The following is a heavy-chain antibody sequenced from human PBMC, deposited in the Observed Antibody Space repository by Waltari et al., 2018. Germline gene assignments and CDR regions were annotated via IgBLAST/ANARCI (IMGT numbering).Heavy chain of an antibody. CDR3: ASIPSSWSSFDY. J-gene: IGHJ4*02. V-gene: IGHV1-2*06. Sequence: QVQLVQSGAEVKKPGASVKVSCKASGYTFTGYYMHWVRQAPGQGLEWMGRINHNSGGTNNAQKVQGRVTMTRDTSISTAYMELSRLRSDDTAVYYCASIPSSWSSFDYWGQGTLVTVSS. D-gene: IGHD6-13*01. CDR2: INHNSGGT. CDR1: GYTFTGYY.